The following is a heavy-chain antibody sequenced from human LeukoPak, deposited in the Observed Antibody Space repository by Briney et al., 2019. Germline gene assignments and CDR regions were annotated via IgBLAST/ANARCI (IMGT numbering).Heavy chain of an antibody. J-gene: IGHJ4*02. CDR1: EFTFSNYA. D-gene: IGHD2-2*01. CDR2: ISCSGGGT. V-gene: IGHV3-23*01. Sequence: SGGSLRLSCAASEFTFSNYAMSWVRQAPGKGLEWVSTISCSGGGTYYADSVKGRFTISRDNSKNTLYLQMNSLRAEDTALYYCAKRWGYCSTINCYHLYVYWRQGTLVTVSS. CDR3: AKRWGYCSTINCYHLYVY.